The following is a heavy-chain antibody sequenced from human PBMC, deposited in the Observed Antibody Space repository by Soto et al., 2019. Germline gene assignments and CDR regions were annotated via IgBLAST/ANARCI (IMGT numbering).Heavy chain of an antibody. CDR3: ARRVSVGFDGMDV. CDR1: GYSFTSYW. CDR2: IYPGDSDT. D-gene: IGHD3-10*01. V-gene: IGHV5-51*01. J-gene: IGHJ6*02. Sequence: GESLKISFKGSGYSFTSYWIGWVRQMPGKGLEWMGIIYPGDSDTRYSPSFQGQVTISADKSISTAYLQWSSLKASDTAMYYCARRVSVGFDGMDVWGQGTTVTVSS.